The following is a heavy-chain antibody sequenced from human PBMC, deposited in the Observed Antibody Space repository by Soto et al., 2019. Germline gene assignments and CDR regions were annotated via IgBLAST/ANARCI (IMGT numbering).Heavy chain of an antibody. V-gene: IGHV3-33*01. CDR2: IWHDGNNK. Sequence: GGSLRLSCAASGFTFSNYGMHWVRQAPGKGLEWVAIIWHDGNNKYYADSVRGRFIISRDNSKNRLYLQMSSLRAEDTAVYYCASDLVGASDSYGLDVWGQGTPVTV. CDR1: GFTFSNYG. CDR3: ASDLVGASDSYGLDV. J-gene: IGHJ6*02. D-gene: IGHD1-26*01.